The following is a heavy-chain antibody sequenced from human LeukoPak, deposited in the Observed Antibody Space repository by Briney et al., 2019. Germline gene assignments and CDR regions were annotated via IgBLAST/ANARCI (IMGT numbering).Heavy chain of an antibody. CDR1: GYSIRSGDY. J-gene: IGHJ4*02. V-gene: IGHV4-38-2*01. Sequence: SPSETLSLTCAVSGYSIRSGDYLDWIRQSPGTGLEWIGSIYHSGSTHYNPSLKSRVTISVDTSKNQFSLMLSSVPAADTAVYYCARNRSLTTTPGFDHWGQGTLVTVSS. CDR3: ARNRSLTTTPGFDH. CDR2: IYHSGST. D-gene: IGHD4-11*01.